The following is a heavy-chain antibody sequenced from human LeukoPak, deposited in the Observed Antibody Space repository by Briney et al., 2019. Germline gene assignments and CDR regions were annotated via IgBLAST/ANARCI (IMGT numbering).Heavy chain of an antibody. CDR2: IIPIFGTA. CDR1: GGTFSIYA. Sequence: ASVKVSCKASGGTFSIYAISWVRQAPGQGLEWMGGIIPIFGTANYAQKFQGRVTITADESTSTAYMELSSLRSEDTAVYYCARDSAAVDTAMDYYYYGMDVWGQGTTVTVSS. V-gene: IGHV1-69*01. J-gene: IGHJ6*02. D-gene: IGHD5-18*01. CDR3: ARDSAAVDTAMDYYYYGMDV.